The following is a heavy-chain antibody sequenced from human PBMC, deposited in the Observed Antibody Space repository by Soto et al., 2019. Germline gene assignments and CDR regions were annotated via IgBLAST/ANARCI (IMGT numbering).Heavy chain of an antibody. J-gene: IGHJ4*02. CDR3: ARRSSSWYFDY. D-gene: IGHD6-13*01. CDR1: RLTFSNYA. Sequence: GGSLRLSCVISRLTFSNYALNWVRQAPGKGLEWVSSISGSGDTTYYADSVTGRFTISRDNSKNTLYLQMNSLRAEDTAVYYCARRSSSWYFDYWGQGTLVTVSS. CDR2: ISGSGDTT. V-gene: IGHV3-23*01.